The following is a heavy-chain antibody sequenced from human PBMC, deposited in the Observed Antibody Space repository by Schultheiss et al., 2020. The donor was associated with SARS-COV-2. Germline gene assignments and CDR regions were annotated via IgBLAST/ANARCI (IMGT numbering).Heavy chain of an antibody. CDR3: ASLVVSSWGLSSLDY. V-gene: IGHV3-21*01. CDR2: ISSSSSYI. D-gene: IGHD6-13*01. CDR1: GFTVSSNY. Sequence: GGSLRLSCAASGFTVSSNYMSWVRQAPGKGLEWVSSISSSSSYIYYADSVKGRFTISRDNAKNSLYLQMNSLRAEDTAVYYCASLVVSSWGLSSLDYWGQGTLVTVSS. J-gene: IGHJ4*02.